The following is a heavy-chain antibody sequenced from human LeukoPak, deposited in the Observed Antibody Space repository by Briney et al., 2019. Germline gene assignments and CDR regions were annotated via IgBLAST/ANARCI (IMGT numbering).Heavy chain of an antibody. CDR3: ARDNWGSLDY. V-gene: IGHV4-61*08. CDR2: SSNSGCT. Sequence: PSETLSLTCTVSGGSISSGDYYWSWIRQPPGKGLEWIGYSSNSGCTNCNPSLKSRVTISVDTSKNQFSLKLTSVTAADTAVYYCARDNWGSLDYWGQGILVTVSS. J-gene: IGHJ4*02. CDR1: GGSISSGDYY. D-gene: IGHD7-27*01.